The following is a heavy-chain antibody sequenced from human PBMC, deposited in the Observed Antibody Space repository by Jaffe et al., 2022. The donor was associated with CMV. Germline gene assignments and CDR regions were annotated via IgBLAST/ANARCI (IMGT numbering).Heavy chain of an antibody. CDR2: IYYSGST. Sequence: QVQLQESGPGLVKPSETLSLTCTVSGGSISSYYWSWIRQPPGKGLEWIGYIYYSGSTNYNPSLKSRVTISVDTSKNQFSLKLSSVTAADTAVYYCASTTSLIAVAGSISKATAHFDYWGQGTLVTVSS. V-gene: IGHV4-59*01. J-gene: IGHJ4*02. CDR3: ASTTSLIAVAGSISKATAHFDY. CDR1: GGSISSYY. D-gene: IGHD6-19*01.